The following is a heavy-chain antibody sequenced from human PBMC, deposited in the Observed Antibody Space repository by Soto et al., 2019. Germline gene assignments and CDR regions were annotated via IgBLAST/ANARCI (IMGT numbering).Heavy chain of an antibody. J-gene: IGHJ4*02. V-gene: IGHV1-46*01. Sequence: QVQLVQSGAEVKKPGASVKGFCKASGYNFTNYLMPWVRQAPGQGLEWMGIINPSGGSTSYAQKFQGRVTMTRDTSTSTVYMELSSLRSEDTAVYYCARGRGRLWFGVDYWGQGTLVTVSS. CDR3: ARGRGRLWFGVDY. D-gene: IGHD3-10*01. CDR1: GYNFTNYL. CDR2: INPSGGST.